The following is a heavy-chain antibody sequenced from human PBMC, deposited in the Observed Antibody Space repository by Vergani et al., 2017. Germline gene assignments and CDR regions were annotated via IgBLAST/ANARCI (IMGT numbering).Heavy chain of an antibody. CDR2: ISGYNGNT. V-gene: IGHV1-18*01. D-gene: IGHD3-10*01. J-gene: IGHJ3*02. Sequence: QVQLVQSGAEVKKPGASVKVSCKASGYTFTSYSISWVRQAPGQGRGWMGWISGYNGNTNYAQRLQDRVTMTTDTSTSTAYMELRSLRSDDTAVYYCARDFRTKLDAFDIWGQGTMVTVSS. CDR1: GYTFTSYS. CDR3: ARDFRTKLDAFDI.